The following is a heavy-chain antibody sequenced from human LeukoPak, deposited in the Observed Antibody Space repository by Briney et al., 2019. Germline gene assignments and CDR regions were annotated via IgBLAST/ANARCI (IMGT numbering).Heavy chain of an antibody. CDR2: INHSGST. J-gene: IGHJ5*02. CDR1: GGSFSGYY. Sequence: PSETLSLTCAVYGGSFSGYYWSWIRQPPGKGLEWIGEINHSGSTNYNPSLKSRVTISLDTSKNQFSLKLSSVTAADMAVYYCARGRGEGRGIAMIRGVRAPSYNWFDPWGHGTLVTVSS. CDR3: ARGRGEGRGIAMIRGVRAPSYNWFDP. V-gene: IGHV4-34*01. D-gene: IGHD3-10*01.